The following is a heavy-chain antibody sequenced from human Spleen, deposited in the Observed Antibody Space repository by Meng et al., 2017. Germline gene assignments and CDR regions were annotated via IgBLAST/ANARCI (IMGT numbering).Heavy chain of an antibody. D-gene: IGHD6-13*01. CDR2: IIPIFGTA. J-gene: IGHJ5*02. CDR3: ARHYSSSGNWFDP. Sequence: QAQAVQSGAEVKKPGYSVKVSCKASGGTFSSYAISWVRKAPGQGLEWMGGIIPIFGTANYAQKFQGRVTITTDESTSTAYMELSSLRSEDTAVYYCARHYSSSGNWFDPWGQGTLVTVSS. CDR1: GGTFSSYA. V-gene: IGHV1-69*05.